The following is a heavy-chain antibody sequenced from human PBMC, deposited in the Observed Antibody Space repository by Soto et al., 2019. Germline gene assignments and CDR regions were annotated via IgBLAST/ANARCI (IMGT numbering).Heavy chain of an antibody. V-gene: IGHV1-69*13. CDR3: ARSRIVTADKYHCDN. Sequence: KPPASVKVSCKASGGTFSSDTISWLRQAPGQGLEWMGRIIPIFGRANYEQELQGCVTITADDSSGTGQVEPGGLASEDRGVYYCARSRIVTADKYHCDNWGQGTVVSVAS. CDR2: IIPIFGRA. CDR1: GGTFSSDT. D-gene: IGHD2-2*01. J-gene: IGHJ4*02.